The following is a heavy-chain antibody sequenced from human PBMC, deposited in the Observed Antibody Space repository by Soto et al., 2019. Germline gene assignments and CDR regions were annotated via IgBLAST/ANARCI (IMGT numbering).Heavy chain of an antibody. D-gene: IGHD2-2*01. J-gene: IGHJ3*02. CDR1: GCTFDTYA. CDR3: ARSEHCTTISCYPDAFDI. Sequence: EVQLLESGGRLVRPGGSLRLSCAASGCTFDTYAMSWVRQTPGKGLEWVSTLSSSGGATYYGDSLGGRFTISRDNSKNTVFLQMDGLRADDTAMYYCARSEHCTTISCYPDAFDIWGQGTMVTVSS. V-gene: IGHV3-23*01. CDR2: LSSSGGAT.